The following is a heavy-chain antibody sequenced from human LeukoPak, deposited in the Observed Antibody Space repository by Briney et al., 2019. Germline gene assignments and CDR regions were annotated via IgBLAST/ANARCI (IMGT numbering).Heavy chain of an antibody. D-gene: IGHD3-3*01. V-gene: IGHV1-18*01. CDR1: GYTFTSYG. J-gene: IGHJ4*02. Sequence: ASVTVSCKASGYTFTSYGISWVRQAPGQGLEWMGWISAYNGNTNYAQKLQGRVTMTTDTSTSTAYMELRSLRSDDTAVYYCARDRYYDFWSGYYTGGFSYWGQGTLVAVSS. CDR3: ARDRYYDFWSGYYTGGFSY. CDR2: ISAYNGNT.